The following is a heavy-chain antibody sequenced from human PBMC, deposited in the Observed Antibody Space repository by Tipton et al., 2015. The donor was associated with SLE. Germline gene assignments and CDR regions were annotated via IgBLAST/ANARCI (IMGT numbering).Heavy chain of an antibody. CDR2: INHSGST. D-gene: IGHD3-22*01. CDR1: GGSFSGYY. CDR3: ARFPLSMIRAFDI. J-gene: IGHJ3*02. Sequence: TLSFTCAVYGGSFSGYYWSWIRQSPGKGLEWIGEINHSGSTNYNPSLKSRVIISVDTSKKQFSLKLSSVTAADTAVYYCARFPLSMIRAFDIWGQGTMVTVSS. V-gene: IGHV4-34*01.